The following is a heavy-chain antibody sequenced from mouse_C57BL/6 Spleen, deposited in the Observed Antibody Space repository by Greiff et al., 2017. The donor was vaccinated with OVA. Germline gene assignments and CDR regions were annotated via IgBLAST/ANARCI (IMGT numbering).Heavy chain of an antibody. J-gene: IGHJ2*01. CDR1: GYTFTSYW. V-gene: IGHV1-69*01. CDR3: ARKNFYFRTFDY. D-gene: IGHD1-1*01. Sequence: QVQLQQPGAELVLPGASVKLSCKASGYTFTSYWMHWVQQRPGQGLEWIGQIDPSDSYTTSNQTFTGKSTLTVDKSSSTAYMQLSSLTSGDSAVYYGARKNFYFRTFDYWGQGTTLTVSS. CDR2: IDPSDSYT.